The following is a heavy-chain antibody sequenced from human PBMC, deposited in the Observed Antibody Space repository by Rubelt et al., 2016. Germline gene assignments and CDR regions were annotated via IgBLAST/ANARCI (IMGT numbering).Heavy chain of an antibody. CDR3: ASDEIISAITLNY. Sequence: QVQLVQSGAEVKKPGSSVKVSCKASGGTFSSYAISWVRQAPGQGLEWMGGIIPIFGTANYAQKFQCRVTMTEDTSTDTAYMELSSLRSEDTAVYYCASDEIISAITLNYWGQGTLVTVSS. CDR1: GGTFSSYA. CDR2: IIPIFGTA. D-gene: IGHD3-22*01. V-gene: IGHV1-69*06. J-gene: IGHJ4*02.